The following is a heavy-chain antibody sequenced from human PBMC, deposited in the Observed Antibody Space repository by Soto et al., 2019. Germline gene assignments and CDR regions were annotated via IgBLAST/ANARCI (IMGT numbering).Heavy chain of an antibody. CDR3: ASAPMITFGGVIVS. J-gene: IGHJ4*02. Sequence: SETLSLTCAVSGYSISSGYYWGWIRQPPGKGLEWIGSIYHSGSTYYNPSLKSRVTISVDTSKNQFSLKLSPVTAADTAVYYCASAPMITFGGVIVSWGQGTLVTVSS. D-gene: IGHD3-16*02. V-gene: IGHV4-38-2*01. CDR2: IYHSGST. CDR1: GYSISSGYY.